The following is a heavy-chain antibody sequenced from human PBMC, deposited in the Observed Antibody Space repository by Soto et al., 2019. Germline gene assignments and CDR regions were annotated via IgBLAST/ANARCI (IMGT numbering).Heavy chain of an antibody. CDR3: ARSVAVPGAHIDY. CDR2: VYYTGST. V-gene: IGHV4-59*01. CDR1: GGSIIGSY. D-gene: IGHD6-19*01. Sequence: PWGPLALTCSVSGGSIIGSYWSWIRQSPGKGLEWLGYVYYTGSTNYRPSLRSRVSISVDTSKNEFSLRLSSVTAADTAVYFCARSVAVPGAHIDYWGQGTQVTVSA. J-gene: IGHJ4*02.